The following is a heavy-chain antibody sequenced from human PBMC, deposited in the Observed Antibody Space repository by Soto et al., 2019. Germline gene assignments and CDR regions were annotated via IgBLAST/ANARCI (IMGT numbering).Heavy chain of an antibody. J-gene: IGHJ6*02. CDR3: AREDYYDSSGYYYGMDV. CDR1: EFTFSSYE. CDR2: ISSSGSTI. V-gene: IGHV3-48*03. D-gene: IGHD3-22*01. Sequence: GGSLRLSCAASEFTFSSYEMNWVRQAPGKGLEWVSYISSSGSTIYYADSVKGRFTISRDNAKNSLYLQMNSLRAEDTAVYYCAREDYYDSSGYYYGMDVWGQGTTVTVSS.